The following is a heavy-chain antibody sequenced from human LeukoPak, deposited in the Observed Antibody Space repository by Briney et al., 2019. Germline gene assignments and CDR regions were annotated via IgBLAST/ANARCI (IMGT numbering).Heavy chain of an antibody. J-gene: IGHJ4*02. CDR3: ARGGRRNYYGSGSYYYFDY. Sequence: SETLSLTCSVSRGSLSTYFWSWIRQSPGKGLDWIGFNHYSGNTNYNPSLKSRVTISVDTSKNQFSLKLSSVTAADTAVYYCARGGRRNYYGSGSYYYFDYWGQGTLVTVSS. V-gene: IGHV4-59*01. CDR1: RGSLSTYF. D-gene: IGHD3-10*01. CDR2: NHYSGNT.